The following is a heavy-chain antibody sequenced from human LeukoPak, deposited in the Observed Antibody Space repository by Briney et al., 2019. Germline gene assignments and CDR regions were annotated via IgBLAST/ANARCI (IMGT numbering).Heavy chain of an antibody. Sequence: GGSLRLSCATSGFTFSDAWMNWVRQAPGKGLEWVGRIRRNSDGGTIDYAAPVKGRFALSRDDPKNTLYLHMSSLQTEDTAVYYCATDFYDTTWGQGTLVTVSS. CDR1: GFTFSDAW. CDR2: IRRNSDGGTI. D-gene: IGHD3-22*01. CDR3: ATDFYDTT. V-gene: IGHV3-15*07. J-gene: IGHJ5*02.